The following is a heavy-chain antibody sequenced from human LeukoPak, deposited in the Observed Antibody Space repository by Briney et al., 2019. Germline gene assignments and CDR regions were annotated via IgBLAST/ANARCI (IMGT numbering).Heavy chain of an antibody. CDR1: GFTFSTYG. CDR2: ISNDGSYK. D-gene: IGHD3-10*01. Sequence: GGSLRLSCAASGFTFSTYGMHWVRQAPGKGLEWVTVISNDGSYKYYADSVKGRFTISRDNSKNTLYLEMNSLRSEDTAVYYCAKADAREFDYWGQGTLVTVPS. CDR3: AKADAREFDY. V-gene: IGHV3-30*18. J-gene: IGHJ4*02.